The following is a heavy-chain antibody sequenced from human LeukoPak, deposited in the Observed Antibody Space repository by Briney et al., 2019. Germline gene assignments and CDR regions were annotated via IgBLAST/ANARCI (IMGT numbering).Heavy chain of an antibody. Sequence: ASVKVSCTSSGYTFTSNDINWERQATGQGLEWMRWMNPNSGNTGYAQKFQGRVTRTRNTSISTGYMELSSLRSEDTAVYFCARGLSNTILRYFDPTVEWGQGTLVTVSS. D-gene: IGHD3-9*01. V-gene: IGHV1-8*01. CDR3: ARGLSNTILRYFDPTVE. CDR1: GYTFTSND. CDR2: MNPNSGNT. J-gene: IGHJ4*02.